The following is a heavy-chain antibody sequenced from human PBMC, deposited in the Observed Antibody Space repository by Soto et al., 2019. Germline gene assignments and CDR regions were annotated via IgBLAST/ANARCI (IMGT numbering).Heavy chain of an antibody. CDR2: IIAILGIA. CDR1: GGTFSSYT. V-gene: IGHV1-69*02. Sequence: QVQLVQSGAEVKKPGSSVKVSCKASGGTFSSYTISWVRQAPGQGLEWMGRIIAILGIANYAQKFQDRVTITADKSTSTAYMELSSLRSEDTAMYSCASVTDTTTSYHYWGQGTLVTVSS. CDR3: ASVTDTTTSYHY. J-gene: IGHJ4*02. D-gene: IGHD1-26*01.